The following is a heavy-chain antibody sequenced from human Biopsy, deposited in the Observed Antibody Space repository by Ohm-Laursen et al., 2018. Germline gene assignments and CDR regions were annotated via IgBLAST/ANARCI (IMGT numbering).Heavy chain of an antibody. CDR2: IYITGGT. D-gene: IGHD3-10*01. CDR1: GGYISHYY. CDR3: ARAPPLIRGVVESWFDP. Sequence: SETLSLTCTVSGGYISHYYWTWIRQPAGQGLEWIGRIYITGGTDYNPSLKSRVTMSVDSSKKQFSLKLKSVTAADTAIYYCARAPPLIRGVVESWFDPWGQGILVTVSS. V-gene: IGHV4-4*07. J-gene: IGHJ5*02.